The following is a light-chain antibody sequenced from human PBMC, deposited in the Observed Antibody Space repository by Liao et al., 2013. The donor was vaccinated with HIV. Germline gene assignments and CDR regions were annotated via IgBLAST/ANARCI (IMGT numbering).Light chain of an antibody. J-gene: IGLJ1*01. CDR3: QTWDNNINYV. V-gene: IGLV3-1*01. Sequence: SYELTQPPSVSVSPGQTASITCSGDKLGNKYVCWYQRRPGLSPELIIYQDSKRPSGIPERFSGSNSGNTATLTISGTQAMDEADYYCQTWDNNINYVFGTGTKVTVL. CDR1: KLGNKY. CDR2: QDS.